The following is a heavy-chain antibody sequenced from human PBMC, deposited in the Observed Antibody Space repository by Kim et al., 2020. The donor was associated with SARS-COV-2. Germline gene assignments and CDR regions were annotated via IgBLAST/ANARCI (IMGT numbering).Heavy chain of an antibody. D-gene: IGHD1-26*01. V-gene: IGHV1-46*01. Sequence: ASVKVSCKASGYTFTSYYMHWVRQAPGQGLEWMGIINPSGGSTSYAQKFLGRVTMTRDTSTSTVYMELSSLRSEDTAVYYCARDLSRFVDLWGIVGASPLSNGMDVWGQGTTVTVSS. CDR3: ARDLSRFVDLWGIVGASPLSNGMDV. CDR1: GYTFTSYY. J-gene: IGHJ6*02. CDR2: INPSGGST.